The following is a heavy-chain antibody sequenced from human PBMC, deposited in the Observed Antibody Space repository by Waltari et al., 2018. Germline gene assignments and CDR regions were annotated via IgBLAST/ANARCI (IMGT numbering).Heavy chain of an antibody. D-gene: IGHD2-21*01. CDR1: GAPISSRDW. CDR2: IYRDGST. Sequence: QVQLQESGPGLVKPSGTLSLTCAVSGAPISSRDWRCWVRQPPGKGLGWLGEIYRDGSTLYNPSLRGRVTISGDQTNNLFSLKVTSMTAADTAVYYCVGQSINVVFDSWGPGTLVTVSS. V-gene: IGHV4-4*02. CDR3: VGQSINVVFDS. J-gene: IGHJ4*02.